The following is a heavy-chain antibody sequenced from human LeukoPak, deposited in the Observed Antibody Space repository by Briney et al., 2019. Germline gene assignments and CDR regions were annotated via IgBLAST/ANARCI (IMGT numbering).Heavy chain of an antibody. Sequence: SETLSRSCIVSGASISSYYWSWIRQTPGKGLEWIGYIYYSGTTNYNPSFQRRVTISVDVSKNQFSLKLRSVTAADTAVYYCAREGYASGWNDYWGQGILVTVSS. CDR1: GASISSYY. V-gene: IGHV4-59*01. CDR3: AREGYASGWNDY. CDR2: IYYSGTT. D-gene: IGHD6-19*01. J-gene: IGHJ4*02.